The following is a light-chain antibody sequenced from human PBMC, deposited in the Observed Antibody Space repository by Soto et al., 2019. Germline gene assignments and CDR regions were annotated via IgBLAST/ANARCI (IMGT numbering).Light chain of an antibody. CDR3: SSYTSSSTLV. J-gene: IGLJ1*01. V-gene: IGLV2-14*01. Sequence: QSALTQPASVSGSPGQSITISCTGTSSDVGGYNYVSWYQQHPGKAPKLMIYDVSNRPSGVSNRFSGSKSGNTASLTISGLQVEDGADYYCSSYTSSSTLVFGTGTKSPS. CDR2: DVS. CDR1: SSDVGGYNY.